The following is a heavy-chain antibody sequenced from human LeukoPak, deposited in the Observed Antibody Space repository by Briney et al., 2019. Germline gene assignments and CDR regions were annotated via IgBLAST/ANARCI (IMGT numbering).Heavy chain of an antibody. V-gene: IGHV3-30*18. CDR1: GFTFSSYG. CDR3: AKELKADGIFDY. J-gene: IGHJ4*02. Sequence: PGGSLRLSCAASGFTFSSYGMHWVRQAPGKGLEWVAVISYDGSNKYYADSVKGRFTISRDNSKNTLYLQMNSLRAEDTAVYYCAKELKADGIFDYWGQGTLVTVSS. D-gene: IGHD6-13*01. CDR2: ISYDGSNK.